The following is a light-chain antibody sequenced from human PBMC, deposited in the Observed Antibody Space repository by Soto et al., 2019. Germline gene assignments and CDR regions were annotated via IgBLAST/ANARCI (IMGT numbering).Light chain of an antibody. CDR3: QPYNNWPLT. J-gene: IGKJ4*02. V-gene: IGKV3-15*01. CDR2: DAS. CDR1: QGIDDT. Sequence: VMTQSPATSSVSPREGVTLSCTTSQGIDDTLAWYQQKPGQTPRLLIYDASTRATGVPARFSGSRSGPEFTLTIYSLQSEDFAIYYCQPYNNWPLTFGGGTKV.